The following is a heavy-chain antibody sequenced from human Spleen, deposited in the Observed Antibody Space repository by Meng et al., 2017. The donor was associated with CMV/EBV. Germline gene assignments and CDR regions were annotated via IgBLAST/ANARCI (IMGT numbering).Heavy chain of an antibody. CDR2: FGTADNT. J-gene: IGHJ4*02. V-gene: IGHV3-13*03. D-gene: IGHD4-23*01. CDR3: APSTVVNVGGY. Sequence: GGSLRLSCAACGFTFSNYDMHWVRQPTGKSLEWVSPFGTADNTYYPGSVKGQFTISRENAKTSLYLQMNSLRAEDTAVYYCAPSTVVNVGGYWGRGSLVTVSS. CDR1: GFTFSNYD.